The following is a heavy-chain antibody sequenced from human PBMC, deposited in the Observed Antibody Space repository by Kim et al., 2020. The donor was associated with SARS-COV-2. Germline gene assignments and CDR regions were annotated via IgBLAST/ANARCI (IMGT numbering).Heavy chain of an antibody. CDR2: ISGSGGST. D-gene: IGHD2-2*01. CDR1: GFTFSSYA. V-gene: IGHV3-23*01. CDR3: AKRLGYCSSTSCYVSYYYYGMDV. Sequence: GGSLRLSCAASGFTFSSYAMSWVRQAPGKGLEWVSAISGSGGSTYYADSVKGRFTISRDNSKNTLYLQMNSLRAEDTAVYYCAKRLGYCSSTSCYVSYYYYGMDVWGQGTTVTVSS. J-gene: IGHJ6*02.